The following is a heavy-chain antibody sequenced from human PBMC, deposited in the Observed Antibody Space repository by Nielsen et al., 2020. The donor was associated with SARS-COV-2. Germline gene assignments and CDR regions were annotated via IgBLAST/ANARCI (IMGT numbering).Heavy chain of an antibody. CDR2: ISYDGSNK. V-gene: IGHV3-30*18. CDR1: GFTFSTYG. Sequence: GESLKISCAASGFTFSTYGMHWVRQAPGKGLEWVAAISYDGSNKYYVDSVKGRFTISRDNSKNTLYLQMSSLREEDTAVYYCAKDWTAIVVVPSGGVDYWRQGTPVTVSS. J-gene: IGHJ4*02. D-gene: IGHD2-15*01. CDR3: AKDWTAIVVVPSGGVDY.